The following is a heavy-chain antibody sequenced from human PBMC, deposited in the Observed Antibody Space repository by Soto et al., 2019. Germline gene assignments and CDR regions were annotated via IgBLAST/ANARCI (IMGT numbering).Heavy chain of an antibody. CDR2: MNPNSGNT. V-gene: IGHV1-8*01. CDR3: ARAMYYDFWSGYYNWFDP. Sequence: ASVKVSCKASGHTFTSYDINWVRQATGQGLEWMGWMNPNSGNTGYAQKFQGRVTMTRSTSISTAYMELSSLRSEGTAVYYCARAMYYDFWSGYYNWFDPWGQGTLVTVSS. J-gene: IGHJ5*02. D-gene: IGHD3-3*01. CDR1: GHTFTSYD.